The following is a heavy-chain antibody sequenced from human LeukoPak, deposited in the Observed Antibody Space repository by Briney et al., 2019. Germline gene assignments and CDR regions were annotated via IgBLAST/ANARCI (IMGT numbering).Heavy chain of an antibody. CDR3: VRGNDYGGPHY. J-gene: IGHJ4*02. D-gene: IGHD4-23*01. Sequence: GGSLRLSCAVSGFTFSSYWMHWVRQAPGKGLVWVSRIDRDGSRINYADSVKGRFTISRDNGKNTMFLQMNSLRAEDAAVYYCVRGNDYGGPHYWGQGTLVTVSS. CDR2: IDRDGSRI. V-gene: IGHV3-74*01. CDR1: GFTFSSYW.